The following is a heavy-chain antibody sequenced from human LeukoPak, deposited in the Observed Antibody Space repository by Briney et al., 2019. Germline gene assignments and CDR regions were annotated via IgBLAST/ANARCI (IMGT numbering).Heavy chain of an antibody. CDR2: ISGGGGTT. V-gene: IGHV3-23*01. D-gene: IGHD5-12*01. Sequence: GGSLRLSCAASGFTFSSYAMNWVRQAPGKGLEWVSAISGGGGTTYYADSVKGRFTISGDNSKNTPFLQMNSLRAEDTAVYYCAKDREGLSSGYDLEYFDYWGQGTLVTVSS. CDR1: GFTFSSYA. CDR3: AKDREGLSSGYDLEYFDY. J-gene: IGHJ4*02.